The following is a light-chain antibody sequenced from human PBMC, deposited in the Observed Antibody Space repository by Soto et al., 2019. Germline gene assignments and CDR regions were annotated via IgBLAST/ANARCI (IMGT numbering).Light chain of an antibody. V-gene: IGKV3-15*01. CDR2: GAS. CDR1: QSLSNN. CDR3: QQYIHWPPIT. Sequence: EIVMTQSPATLSVSPGEGATLSCRASQSLSNNLAWYQQKPGQTPRLLIYGASTRAAGIPARFSGSGSGTEFTLTITSLESEDCAVYYCQQYIHWPPITVGQGTRLDIK. J-gene: IGKJ5*01.